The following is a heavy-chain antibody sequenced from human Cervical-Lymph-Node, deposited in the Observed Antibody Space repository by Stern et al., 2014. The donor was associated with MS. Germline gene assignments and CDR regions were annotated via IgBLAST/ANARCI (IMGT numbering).Heavy chain of an antibody. D-gene: IGHD3-16*01. CDR1: GGSISTVGYY. CDR3: ARSDRLWGSFDY. J-gene: IGHJ4*02. CDR2: SYHSGST. V-gene: IGHV4-31*03. Sequence: VQLEESGPGLVQPSQTLSLTCSVSGGSISTVGYYWTWLRQQPGQGLEWIVYSYHSGSTYYNPSLKRRASISVDTSKNQFSLNVTSVTAADTAFYYCARSDRLWGSFDYWGQGTLVTVSS.